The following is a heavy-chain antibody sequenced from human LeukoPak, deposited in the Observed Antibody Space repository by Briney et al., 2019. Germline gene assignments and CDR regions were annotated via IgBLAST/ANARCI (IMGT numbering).Heavy chain of an antibody. CDR2: ITGNGDTI. V-gene: IGHV3-23*01. CDR3: AKGGKWDVTPFDY. Sequence: PGGSLRLSCAAFGFTFRTYAMNWVRQAPGKGLEWVSLITGNGDTIQYADSVKGRFTISRDNSKNTLYLQMNNVRAEDTAMYYCAKGGKWDVTPFDYWGQGTLVTVSS. CDR1: GFTFRTYA. J-gene: IGHJ4*02. D-gene: IGHD1-26*01.